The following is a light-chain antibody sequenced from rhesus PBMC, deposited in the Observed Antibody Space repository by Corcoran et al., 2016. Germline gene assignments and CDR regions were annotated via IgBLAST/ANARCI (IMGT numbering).Light chain of an antibody. J-gene: IGKJ1*01. Sequence: DIQMTQSPSSLSASVGDKVTITCRASQGISNALAWYQQKPGKAPKLLIYAASTLKSGVPSRFRGSGAGTDFTLTISSLQPEDFAVYYCQQRNSYPWTFGQGTKVEIK. CDR1: QGISNA. CDR3: QQRNSYPWT. V-gene: IGKV1-33*01. CDR2: AAS.